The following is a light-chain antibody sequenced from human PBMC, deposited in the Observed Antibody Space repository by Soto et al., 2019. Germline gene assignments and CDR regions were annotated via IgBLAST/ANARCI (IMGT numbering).Light chain of an antibody. Sequence: QSALTQPPSASGSPGQSVTISCTGTSSDVGGYNYVCWYQQYPGKAPKLMIYDVSKRPSGVADRFSGSKLGNTASLTVSGLQAEDEADDYCSSYAGGNVVVFGGGTKLTVL. CDR2: DVS. V-gene: IGLV2-8*01. CDR1: SSDVGGYNY. CDR3: SSYAGGNVVV. J-gene: IGLJ2*01.